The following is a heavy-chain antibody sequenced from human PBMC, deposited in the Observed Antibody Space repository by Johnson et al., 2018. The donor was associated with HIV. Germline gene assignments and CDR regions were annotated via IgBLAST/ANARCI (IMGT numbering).Heavy chain of an antibody. CDR3: AKVMHGYSYGYMNHDAFDI. CDR1: GFNVSTNN. V-gene: IGHV3-66*02. Sequence: VQLVESGGGVIRPGGSLGLSCAASGFNVSTNNMNWVRQAPGKGLEWVSVTYSGGSTYYADSVKGRFNISRDNAKNSLYLQMNSLRAEDKAFYYCAKVMHGYSYGYMNHDAFDIWGQGTMVTVSS. J-gene: IGHJ3*02. D-gene: IGHD5-18*01. CDR2: TYSGGST.